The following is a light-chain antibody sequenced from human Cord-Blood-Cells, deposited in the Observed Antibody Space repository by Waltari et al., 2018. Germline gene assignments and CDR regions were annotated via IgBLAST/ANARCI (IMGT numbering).Light chain of an antibody. CDR1: SSAVGGYNY. CDR3: SSYTSSSNVV. CDR2: DVS. Sequence: QSALTQPASVSGSPGQSTTISCTGTSSAVGGYNYVSWYQQHPGKAPKLMIYDVSNRPSGVSNRFSGSKSGNTASLTISGLQAEDEADYYCSSYTSSSNVVFGGGTKLTVL. V-gene: IGLV2-14*01. J-gene: IGLJ2*01.